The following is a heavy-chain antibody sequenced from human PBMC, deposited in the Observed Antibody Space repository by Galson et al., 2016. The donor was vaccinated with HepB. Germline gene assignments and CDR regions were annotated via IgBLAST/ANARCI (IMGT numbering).Heavy chain of an antibody. Sequence: SLRLSCAASGFTLDHYAMHWVRQAPGKGLEWVSGISWNSGSIGYADSVKGRFTISRDNAKNSLYLQMNSLRAGYTALYSCAKNSGAYYYDSSGYSRNAFDIGGQGTMVTFSS. CDR1: GFTLDHYA. CDR3: AKNSGAYYYDSSGYSRNAFDI. CDR2: ISWNSGSI. D-gene: IGHD3-22*01. V-gene: IGHV3-9*01. J-gene: IGHJ3*02.